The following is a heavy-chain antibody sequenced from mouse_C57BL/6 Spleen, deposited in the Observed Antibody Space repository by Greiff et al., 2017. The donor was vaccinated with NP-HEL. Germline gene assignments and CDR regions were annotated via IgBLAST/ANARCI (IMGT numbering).Heavy chain of an antibody. J-gene: IGHJ3*01. D-gene: IGHD2-4*01. CDR3: ARRGYDYDGAWFAY. CDR2: ISNGGGST. Sequence: EVKLVESGGGLVQPGGSLKLSCAASGFTFSDYYMYWVRQTPEKRLEWVAYISNGGGSTYYPDTVKGRFTISRDNAKNTLYLQMSRLKSEDTAMYDCARRGYDYDGAWFAYWGQGTLVTVSA. V-gene: IGHV5-12*01. CDR1: GFTFSDYY.